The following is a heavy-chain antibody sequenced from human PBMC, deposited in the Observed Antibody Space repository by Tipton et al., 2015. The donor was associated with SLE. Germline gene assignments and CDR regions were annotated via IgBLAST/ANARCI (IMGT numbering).Heavy chain of an antibody. CDR2: MNPNSGNT. D-gene: IGHD3-3*01. V-gene: IGHV1-8*01. Sequence: QSGPEVKKPGASVKVSCKASGYTFTSYDINWVRQATGQGLEWMGWMNPNSGNTGYAQKSQGRVTMTRNTSISTAYMELSSLRSEDTAVYYCARGARYYDFWSGYSGYAFDIWGQGTMVTVSS. CDR1: GYTFTSYD. CDR3: ARGARYYDFWSGYSGYAFDI. J-gene: IGHJ3*02.